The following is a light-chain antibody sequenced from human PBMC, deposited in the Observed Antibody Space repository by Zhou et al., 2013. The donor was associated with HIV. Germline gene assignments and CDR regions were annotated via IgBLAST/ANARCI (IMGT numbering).Light chain of an antibody. V-gene: IGKV1-17*03. CDR2: AAS. CDR3: LQHNSFPQT. CDR1: QGISTY. J-gene: IGKJ1*01. Sequence: DIQMTQSPSAMSASVGDRVTITCRASQGISTYLAWFQQKPGKVPERLIYAASNLQSGVPSRFSGSGSGTEFTLTISSLQLEDFATYYCLQHNSFPQTFGQGTKVEIK.